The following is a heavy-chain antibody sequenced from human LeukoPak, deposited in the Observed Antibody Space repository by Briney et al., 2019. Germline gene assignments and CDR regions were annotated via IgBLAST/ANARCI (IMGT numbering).Heavy chain of an antibody. D-gene: IGHD3-10*02. V-gene: IGHV4-39*07. CDR1: SGSISSNGHY. CDR3: ARHVRGVTPGPNYFDY. J-gene: IGHJ4*02. Sequence: SETLSLTCTASSGSISSNGHYWGWIRQPPGKGLEWIGSIYYSGSTYYNPSLKSRVTLSVDTSKNQFSLKLSSVTAADTAVYYCARHVRGVTPGPNYFDYWGQGTLVTVSS. CDR2: IYYSGST.